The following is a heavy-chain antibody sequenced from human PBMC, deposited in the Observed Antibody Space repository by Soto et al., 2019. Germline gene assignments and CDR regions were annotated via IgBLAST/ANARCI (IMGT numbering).Heavy chain of an antibody. CDR3: ARPLYNWNMVLIHYYGMDV. J-gene: IGHJ6*02. Sequence: EVQLVESGGGLVKPGGSLRLSCAASGFTFSSYSMNWVRQAPGKGLEWVSSISSSSSYIYYADSVKGRFTISRDNAKNSLYLQMNSLRAEDTAVYYCARPLYNWNMVLIHYYGMDVWGQGTTVTVSS. V-gene: IGHV3-21*01. CDR1: GFTFSSYS. D-gene: IGHD1-20*01. CDR2: ISSSSSYI.